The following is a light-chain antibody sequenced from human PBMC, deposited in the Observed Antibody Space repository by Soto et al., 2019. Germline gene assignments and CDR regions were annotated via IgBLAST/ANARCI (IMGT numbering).Light chain of an antibody. CDR3: QQGYSSRWT. J-gene: IGKJ1*01. CDR1: QNIRNY. V-gene: IGKV1-39*01. Sequence: DIQMTQSPSSLSASVGDRVTITCRASQNIRNYLNWYQQKPGKAPQLLIYATSSLQTGVPSRFSASGSGTDFSLVISDLQPEDSATYYCQQGYSSRWTSGRGTKVEI. CDR2: ATS.